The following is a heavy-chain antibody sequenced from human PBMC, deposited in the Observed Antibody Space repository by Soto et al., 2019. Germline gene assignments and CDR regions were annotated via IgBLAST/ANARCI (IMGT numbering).Heavy chain of an antibody. CDR2: IKQDGSEI. V-gene: IGHV3-7*01. Sequence: GGSLRLSCAASGFTFSSYWMSWVRQAPGEGLEWVANIKQDGSEIYYVDSVKGRFTIARDNAKNPLHLQMNSLRAEDTAVYYCARDNSKITATWSYYYMDVWGKGTTVTVSS. J-gene: IGHJ6*03. CDR1: GFTFSSYW. CDR3: ARDNSKITATWSYYYMDV. D-gene: IGHD2-15*01.